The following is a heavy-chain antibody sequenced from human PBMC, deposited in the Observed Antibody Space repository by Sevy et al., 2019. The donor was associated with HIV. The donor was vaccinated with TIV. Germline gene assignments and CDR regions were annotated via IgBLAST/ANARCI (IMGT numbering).Heavy chain of an antibody. CDR3: SGDLRLRGYSYGCFDY. CDR1: GYTFTGQY. Sequence: ASVKVSCKASGYTFTGQYIHWVRQAPGQGLEWMGWINPNSGNKNYAQEFQGRVTMTRDTSIRTAYMEVSGLKSDDTAVYYCSGDLRLRGYSYGCFDYWGQGTLVTVSS. V-gene: IGHV1-2*02. CDR2: INPNSGNK. D-gene: IGHD5-18*01. J-gene: IGHJ4*02.